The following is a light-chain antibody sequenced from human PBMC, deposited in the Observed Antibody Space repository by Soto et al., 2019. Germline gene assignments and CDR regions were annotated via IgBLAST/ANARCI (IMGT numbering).Light chain of an antibody. CDR2: DVT. V-gene: IGLV2-8*01. CDR1: SSDVGAYDY. J-gene: IGLJ2*01. CDR3: SSYAGSNGVV. Sequence: QLVLTQPPSASGSPGQSVTISCTGTSSDVGAYDYVSWYQQYPGKAPKLMIYDVTWRPSGVPDRFSGSKSGNTASLTVSGLRAEDEADYYCSSYAGSNGVVFGGGTKLTVL.